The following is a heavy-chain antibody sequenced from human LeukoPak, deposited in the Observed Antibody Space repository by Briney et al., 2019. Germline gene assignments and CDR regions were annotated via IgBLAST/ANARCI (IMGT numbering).Heavy chain of an antibody. CDR1: GGSISSYY. CDR2: IYYSGST. Sequence: SETLSLTCTVSGGSISSYYWSWIRQPPGKGLEWIGYIYYSGSTNYNPSLKSRVTISVDTSKNQFSLKLSSVTAADTAVYYCARYYGSSGYAFDYWGQGTLVTVSP. V-gene: IGHV4-59*01. D-gene: IGHD3-22*01. J-gene: IGHJ4*02. CDR3: ARYYGSSGYAFDY.